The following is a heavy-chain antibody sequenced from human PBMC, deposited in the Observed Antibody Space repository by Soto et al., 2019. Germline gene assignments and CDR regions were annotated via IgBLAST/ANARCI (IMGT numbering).Heavy chain of an antibody. V-gene: IGHV3-11*01. CDR1: GYTFSDYY. Sequence: QVQLVESGRDLVKPGGSLRLSCAASGYTFSDYYLSWIRQAPGKGLEWISYIDTSSTKIYYADSVRGRFTISRDNGKNSLFLEMNNLRVEDTAVYFCASHYDLWTGYLSPVDYWGRGTLVTVSS. D-gene: IGHD3-3*01. CDR2: IDTSSTKI. CDR3: ASHYDLWTGYLSPVDY. J-gene: IGHJ4*02.